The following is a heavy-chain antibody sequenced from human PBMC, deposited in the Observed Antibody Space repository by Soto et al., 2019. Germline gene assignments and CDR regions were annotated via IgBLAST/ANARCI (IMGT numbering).Heavy chain of an antibody. CDR2: IYYSGST. V-gene: IGHV4-30-4*01. D-gene: IGHD6-19*01. CDR3: AREWLVGVFDY. CDR1: GGSISSGDYY. Sequence: PSETLSLTCTVSGGSISSGDYYWSWIRQPPGKGLEWIGYIYYSGSTYYNPSLKSRVTISVDTSKNQFSLKLSSVTAADTAVYYCAREWLVGVFDYWGQGTLVTVSS. J-gene: IGHJ4*02.